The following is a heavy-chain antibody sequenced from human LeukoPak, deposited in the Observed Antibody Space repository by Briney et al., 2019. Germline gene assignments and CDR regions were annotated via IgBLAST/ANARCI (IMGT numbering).Heavy chain of an antibody. J-gene: IGHJ4*02. CDR3: ARGSSSSHHPALS. Sequence: PSETLSLTCTVSGGSISSYYWSWIRQPPGMGLEWIGYFYYSGTTYYNPSLKSRVTISVDTSQNQFSLKLSSVTAADTAVYFCARGSSSSHHPALSWGQGTLVTVSS. V-gene: IGHV4-59*01. CDR2: FYYSGTT. D-gene: IGHD6-13*01. CDR1: GGSISSYY.